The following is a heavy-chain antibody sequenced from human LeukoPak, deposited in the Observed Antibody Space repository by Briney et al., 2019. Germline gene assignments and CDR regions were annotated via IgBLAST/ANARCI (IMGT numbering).Heavy chain of an antibody. D-gene: IGHD1-1*01. CDR3: ARDSHSVQTATPRGFDP. Sequence: KASETLSLTCTVSGDSISSYFWSWIRQPPGKGLEWIGYFHDSGSANYNPSLKSRITMSVDTSKNQLSLKLRSVTAADTAVYYCARDSHSVQTATPRGFDPWGQGTLVTVSS. CDR2: FHDSGSA. CDR1: GDSISSYF. J-gene: IGHJ5*02. V-gene: IGHV4-59*01.